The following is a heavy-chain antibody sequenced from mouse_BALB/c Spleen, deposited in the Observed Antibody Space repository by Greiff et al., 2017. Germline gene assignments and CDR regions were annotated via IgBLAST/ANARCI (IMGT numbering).Heavy chain of an antibody. CDR2: ISYDGSN. J-gene: IGHJ2*01. CDR3: ARGLWLDY. V-gene: IGHV3-6*02. D-gene: IGHD1-1*02. CDR1: GYSITSGYY. Sequence: VQLKESGPGLVKPSQSLSLTCSVTGYSITSGYYWNWIRQFPGNKLEWKGYISYDGSNNYNPSLKNRISITRDTSKNQFFLKLNSVTTEDTATYYCARGLWLDYWGQGTTLTVSS.